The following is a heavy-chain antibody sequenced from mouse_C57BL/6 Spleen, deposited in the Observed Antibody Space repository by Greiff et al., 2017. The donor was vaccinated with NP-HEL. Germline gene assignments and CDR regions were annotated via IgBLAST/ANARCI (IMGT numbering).Heavy chain of an antibody. V-gene: IGHV1-4*01. Sequence: VQLQQSGAELARPGASVKMSCKASGYTFTSYTMHWVKQRPGQGLEWIGFINPSSGYTKYNQKFKDKATLTADKSSSTAYMQLSSLTSEDSAVYYCAHWDENWYFDVWGTGTTVTVSS. CDR1: GYTFTSYT. CDR2: INPSSGYT. D-gene: IGHD4-1*01. CDR3: AHWDENWYFDV. J-gene: IGHJ1*03.